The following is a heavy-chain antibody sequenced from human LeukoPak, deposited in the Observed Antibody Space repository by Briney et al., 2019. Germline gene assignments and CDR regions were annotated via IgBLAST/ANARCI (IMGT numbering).Heavy chain of an antibody. CDR1: GGSFSGYY. Sequence: SETLSLTCAVYGGSFSGYYWSWIRQPPGKGLEWIGEINHSGSTNYNPSLKSRVTISVDTSKNQFSLKLSSVTAADTAMYYCARALRHRTWIQDYWGQGTLVTVSS. D-gene: IGHD5-18*01. J-gene: IGHJ4*02. V-gene: IGHV4-34*01. CDR2: INHSGST. CDR3: ARALRHRTWIQDY.